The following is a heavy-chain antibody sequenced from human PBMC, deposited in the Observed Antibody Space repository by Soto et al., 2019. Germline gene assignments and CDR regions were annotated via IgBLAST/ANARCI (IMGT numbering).Heavy chain of an antibody. CDR3: AKDRHPDSLYTFDI. CDR1: GFTFDDYA. V-gene: IGHV3-9*01. CDR2: ISWNSGSI. J-gene: IGHJ3*02. Sequence: EVQLVESGGGLVQPGRSLRLSCAASGFTFDDYAMHWVRQAPGKGLEWVSGISWNSGSIGYADSVKGRFTISRDNANNSLYLQMNSLRAEDTALYYCAKDRHPDSLYTFDIWGQGTMVTVSS. D-gene: IGHD2-15*01.